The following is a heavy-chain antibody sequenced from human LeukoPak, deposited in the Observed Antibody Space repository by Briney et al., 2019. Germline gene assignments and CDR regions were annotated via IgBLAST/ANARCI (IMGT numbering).Heavy chain of an antibody. CDR3: ARLLQTGIATRHYYFDY. D-gene: IGHD6-6*01. CDR1: GGSISSDTSY. Sequence: SETLSLTCTVSGGSISSDTSYWSWIRQHPEKGLGWIVYIFYSGSTYYNPSLKSRLTVSVDTSKNQFSLRLSSVTAADTAVYYCARLLQTGIATRHYYFDYWGEGTLVTVSS. V-gene: IGHV4-31*03. CDR2: IFYSGST. J-gene: IGHJ4*02.